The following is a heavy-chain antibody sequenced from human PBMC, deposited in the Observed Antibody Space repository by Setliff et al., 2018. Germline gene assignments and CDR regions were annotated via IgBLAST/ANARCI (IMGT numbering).Heavy chain of an antibody. CDR3: ARYRVVPAALNWFDP. Sequence: VQVSCKSSGYTFTSYDINWVRQATGQGLEWMGWMNPNSGNTGYAQKFQGRVTMTRNTSISTAYMDLSSLRFEDTAVYYCARYRVVPAALNWFDPWGQGTLVTVSS. CDR1: GYTFTSYD. V-gene: IGHV1-8*02. J-gene: IGHJ5*02. D-gene: IGHD2-2*01. CDR2: MNPNSGNT.